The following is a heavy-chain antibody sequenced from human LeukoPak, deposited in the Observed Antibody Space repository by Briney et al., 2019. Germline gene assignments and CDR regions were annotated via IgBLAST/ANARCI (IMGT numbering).Heavy chain of an antibody. CDR3: ARDLKQQLVGYYYYGMDV. D-gene: IGHD6-13*01. V-gene: IGHV1-18*01. Sequence: GASVKVSCRASGYTFTSYGISWVRQAPGQGLEWMGWISAYNGNTNYAQKLQGRVTMTTDTSTSTAYMELRSLRSDDTAVYYCARDLKQQLVGYYYYGMDVWGQGTTVTVSS. J-gene: IGHJ6*02. CDR1: GYTFTSYG. CDR2: ISAYNGNT.